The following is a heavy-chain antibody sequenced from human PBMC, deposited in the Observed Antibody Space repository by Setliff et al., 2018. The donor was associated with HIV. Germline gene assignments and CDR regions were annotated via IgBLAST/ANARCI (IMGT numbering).Heavy chain of an antibody. CDR2: IIPPVGAA. V-gene: IGHV1-69*13. J-gene: IGHJ4*02. CDR1: GDTFRNYA. D-gene: IGHD2-15*01. CDR3: ASPNVGCSGGTCYSGSAFDY. Sequence: SVKVSCKVSGDTFRNYALNWVRQAPGQGLEGMGGIIPPVGAAVYAQNFQGRVTITADESTSTAYMELRTLRSEDTAIYYCASPNVGCSGGTCYSGSAFDYWGQGSPVTVSS.